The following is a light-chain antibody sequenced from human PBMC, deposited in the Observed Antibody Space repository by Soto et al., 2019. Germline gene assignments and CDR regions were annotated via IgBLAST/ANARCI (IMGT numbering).Light chain of an antibody. CDR3: GTLDSSLRAGV. V-gene: IGLV1-51*01. Sequence: QSVLTQPPSVSAAPGQKVTISCAGSSSNIGRNYVSWYQQIPGTAPKLLIYDNNERPSGIPDRFSASKSDTSAALDITGLQTGDEADYYCGTLDSSLRAGVFGGGTKLTVL. CDR2: DNN. J-gene: IGLJ2*01. CDR1: SSNIGRNY.